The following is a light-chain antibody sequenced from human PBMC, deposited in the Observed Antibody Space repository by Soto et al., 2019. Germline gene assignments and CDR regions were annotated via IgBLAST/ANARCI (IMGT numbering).Light chain of an antibody. CDR1: SSNIGSNP. CDR3: ATWDDSLNGYAV. J-gene: IGLJ7*01. CDR2: DNN. Sequence: QSALTQPPSASGTPGQRVTIFCSGGSSNIGSNPVNWYQQHPGTAPKLLIFDNNLRPSGVPGRFSGSKSGTSASLAISGLQPEDEADYYCATWDDSLNGYAVFGGGTQLTVL. V-gene: IGLV1-44*01.